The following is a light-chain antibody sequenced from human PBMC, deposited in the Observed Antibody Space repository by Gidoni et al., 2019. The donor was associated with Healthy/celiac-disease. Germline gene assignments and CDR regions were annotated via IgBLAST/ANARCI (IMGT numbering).Light chain of an antibody. CDR2: GAS. CDR3: QQYGSSPWT. V-gene: IGKV3-20*01. J-gene: IGKJ1*01. Sequence: EIVLTQSPGTLSLSPGERATLSCRASQSVSSSHLAWYQQKPGQAPRLLIYGASSRATGIPDRFRGSGSGTDFTLTISRLEPEDFAVYYCQQYGSSPWTFGQGTKVEIK. CDR1: QSVSSSH.